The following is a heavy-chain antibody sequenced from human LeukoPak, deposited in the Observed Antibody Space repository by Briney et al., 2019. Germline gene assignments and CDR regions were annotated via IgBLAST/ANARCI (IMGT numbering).Heavy chain of an antibody. CDR3: ARGEYDSSSSGYYYYYYYMDV. CDR2: ISSSGSTI. Sequence: PGGSLRLSCAASGFTFSDYYMSWIRQAPGKRLEWVLYISSSGSTIYYADSVKGRFTISRDNAKNSLYLQMNSLRAEDTAVYYCARGEYDSSSSGYYYYYYYMDVWGKGTTVTVSS. D-gene: IGHD6-6*01. V-gene: IGHV3-11*01. J-gene: IGHJ6*03. CDR1: GFTFSDYY.